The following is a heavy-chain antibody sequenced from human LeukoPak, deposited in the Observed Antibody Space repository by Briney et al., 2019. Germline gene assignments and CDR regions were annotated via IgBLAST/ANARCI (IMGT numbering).Heavy chain of an antibody. CDR2: IYHTGST. D-gene: IGHD3-22*01. CDR1: GYSISSGYY. CDR3: ARGTFEYFYDGSGYLDY. V-gene: IGHV4-38-2*01. J-gene: IGHJ4*02. Sequence: PSETLSLTCAVSGYSISSGYYWGWTRQPPGKGLECIGIIYHTGSTFYNPSLKSRVTISVDTSKNHFSLKLSSVTAADTAVYYCARGTFEYFYDGSGYLDYWGQGTLVTVSS.